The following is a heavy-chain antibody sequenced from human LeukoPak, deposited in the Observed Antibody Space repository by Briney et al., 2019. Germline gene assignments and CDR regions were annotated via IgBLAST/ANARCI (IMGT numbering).Heavy chain of an antibody. CDR2: IYHSGST. J-gene: IGHJ4*02. CDR3: ASLLVPGNFDY. V-gene: IGHV4-38-2*02. CDR1: GYSISSGYY. Sequence: PSETLSLTCTVSGYSISSGYYWGWIRQPPGKGLEWIGSIYHSGSTYYNPSLKSRVTISVDTSKNQFSLKLSSVTAADTAVYYCASLLVPGNFDYWGQGTLVTVSP. D-gene: IGHD2-8*02.